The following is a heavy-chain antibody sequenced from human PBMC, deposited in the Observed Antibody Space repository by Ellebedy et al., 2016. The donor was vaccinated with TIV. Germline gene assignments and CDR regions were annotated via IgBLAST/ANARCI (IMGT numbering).Heavy chain of an antibody. CDR2: IKSKTDDWTT. CDR1: GFTFSNAW. J-gene: IGHJ6*02. V-gene: IGHV3-15*01. CDR3: TTVNYYYYGMDV. Sequence: GGSLRLSCAASGFTFSNAWMSWVRQAPGKGLEWVGRIKSKTDDWTTDYAAPVKGRFTISRDDSKNTLYLQMNSLKTEETAVYYCTTVNYYYYGMDVWGQGTTVTVSS.